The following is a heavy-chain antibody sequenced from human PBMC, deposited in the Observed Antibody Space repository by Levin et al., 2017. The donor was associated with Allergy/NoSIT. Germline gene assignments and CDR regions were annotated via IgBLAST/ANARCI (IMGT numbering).Heavy chain of an antibody. Sequence: SETLSLTCAVYGGSFSGYYWSWIRQPPGKGLEWIGEINHSGSTNCNPSLKSRVTISVDTSKNQFSLKLSSVTAADTAVYYCACLQLEPHWFDPWGQGTLVTVSS. CDR1: GGSFSGYY. CDR3: ACLQLEPHWFDP. D-gene: IGHD1-1*01. J-gene: IGHJ5*02. CDR2: INHSGST. V-gene: IGHV4-34*01.